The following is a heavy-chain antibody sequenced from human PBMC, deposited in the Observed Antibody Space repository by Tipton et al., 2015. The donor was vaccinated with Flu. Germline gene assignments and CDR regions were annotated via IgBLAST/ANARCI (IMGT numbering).Heavy chain of an antibody. CDR3: ASHRGPTVSGFDY. D-gene: IGHD4-11*01. CDR1: GFIFSDYS. J-gene: IGHJ4*02. V-gene: IGHV3-21*01. Sequence: SLRLSCAASGFIFSDYSMNWVRQAPGKGLEWVSSITSGSSYVEYADSVKGRLTISRDNAKNSLYLQMNSLRAEDTAVYYCASHRGPTVSGFDYWGQGTLVTVSS. CDR2: ITSGSSYV.